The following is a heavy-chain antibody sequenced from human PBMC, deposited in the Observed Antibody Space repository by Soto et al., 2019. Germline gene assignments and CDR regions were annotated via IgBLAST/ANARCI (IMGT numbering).Heavy chain of an antibody. D-gene: IGHD3-10*01. J-gene: IGHJ4*02. CDR1: GFTFSSYP. Sequence: GGSLRLSYAPSGFTFSSYPMSWVLPAPGKGLEWVSAISGGGGSTYYADSVKGRFTISRDNSKNTLYLQMNSLRAEDTAVYYCAKGIKDRYGSGSYLCDYWGQGTLVTVSS. CDR2: ISGGGGST. CDR3: AKGIKDRYGSGSYLCDY. V-gene: IGHV3-23*01.